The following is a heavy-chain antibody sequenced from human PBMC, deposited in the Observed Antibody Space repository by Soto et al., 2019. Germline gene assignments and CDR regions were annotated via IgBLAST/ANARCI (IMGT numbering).Heavy chain of an antibody. D-gene: IGHD3-22*01. V-gene: IGHV3-7*03. Sequence: PGGSLRLSCAASGFTFSSYWMIWVRQAPGKGLEWVANIKQDGSEKYYVDSVKGRFTISRDNAKNSLYLQMNSLRAEDTAVYYCARDWLSDYYYYGMDVWGQGTTVTVSS. CDR3: ARDWLSDYYYYGMDV. CDR1: GFTFSSYW. CDR2: IKQDGSEK. J-gene: IGHJ6*02.